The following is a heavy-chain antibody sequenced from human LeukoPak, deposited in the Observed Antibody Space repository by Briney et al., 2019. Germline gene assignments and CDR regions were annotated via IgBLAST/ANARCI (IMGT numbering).Heavy chain of an antibody. Sequence: SETLSLTCAVYGGSFSGYYWSWIRQPPGKGLEWIGEINHSGSTNYNPSLKSRVIISVDTSKNQFSLKLSSVTAADTAVYYCARRSSGWFDYWGQGTLVTVSS. CDR2: INHSGST. V-gene: IGHV4-34*01. CDR3: ARRSSGWFDY. CDR1: GGSFSGYY. D-gene: IGHD6-19*01. J-gene: IGHJ4*02.